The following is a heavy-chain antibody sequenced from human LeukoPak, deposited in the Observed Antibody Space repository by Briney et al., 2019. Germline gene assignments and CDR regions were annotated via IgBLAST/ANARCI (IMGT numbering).Heavy chain of an antibody. D-gene: IGHD1-26*01. V-gene: IGHV3-30*03. Sequence: GGSLRLSCAASGFTFSSYAIHWVRRAPGKGLEWVAIISYDVSTKYGDSVKGRFTISRDNSKNTVYLQMNSLRVEDTAIYYCARYYVGALDWWGQGSQVTVSS. CDR1: GFTFSSYA. CDR2: ISYDVSTK. CDR3: ARYYVGALDW. J-gene: IGHJ4*02.